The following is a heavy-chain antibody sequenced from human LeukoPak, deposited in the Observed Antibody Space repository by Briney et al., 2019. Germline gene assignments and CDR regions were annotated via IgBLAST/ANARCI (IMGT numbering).Heavy chain of an antibody. CDR2: VGGSA. CDR1: GFTFSSYA. Sequence: GGSLRLSCAASGFTFSSYAMSWVRQAPGKGPEWVSTVGGSAHYADSVKGRFTISRDNSKNTLYLQMNSLRAEDTAVYYCAKTPHKYYYDSSGYWSDYFDYWGQGTLVTVSS. V-gene: IGHV3-23*01. J-gene: IGHJ4*02. D-gene: IGHD3-22*01. CDR3: AKTPHKYYYDSSGYWSDYFDY.